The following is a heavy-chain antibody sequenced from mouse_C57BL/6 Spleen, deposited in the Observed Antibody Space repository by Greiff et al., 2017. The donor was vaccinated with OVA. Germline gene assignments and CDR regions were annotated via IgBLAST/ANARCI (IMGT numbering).Heavy chain of an antibody. CDR1: GFTFSSYA. J-gene: IGHJ2*01. V-gene: IGHV5-4*01. CDR2: ISDGGSYT. CDR3: ARDRGGNYFDY. D-gene: IGHD3-3*01. Sequence: EVKLQESGGGLVKPGGSLKLSCAASGFTFSSYAMSWVRQTPEKRLEWVATISDGGSYTYYPDNVKGRFTISRDNAKNNLYLQMSHLKSEDTAMYYCARDRGGNYFDYWGQGTTLTVSS.